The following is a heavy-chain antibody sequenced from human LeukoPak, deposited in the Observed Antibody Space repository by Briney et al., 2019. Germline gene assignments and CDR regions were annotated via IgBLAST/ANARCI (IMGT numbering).Heavy chain of an antibody. CDR1: GYFFSDYY. J-gene: IGHJ4*02. V-gene: IGHV1-2*02. Sequence: ASVKVSCKPSGYFFSDYYLHWVRQAPGQGLEWMGWINCDTGGTNYAQKFQDRVTMTRDTSSSEVYMELSRLTSDHTAVYYCASGSLCLESEARVDIFRHGGGEKQPHTELDYWGQGTLVTVSS. CDR3: ASGSLCLESEARVDIFRHGGGEKQPHTELDY. D-gene: IGHD3-16*01. CDR2: INCDTGGT.